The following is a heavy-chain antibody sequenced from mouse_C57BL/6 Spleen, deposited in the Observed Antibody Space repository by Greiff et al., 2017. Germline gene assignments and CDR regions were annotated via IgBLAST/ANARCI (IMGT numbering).Heavy chain of an antibody. J-gene: IGHJ1*03. CDR1: GYTFTSYW. Sequence: VQLQQSGAELAKPGASVKLSCKASGYTFTSYWMHWVKQRPGQGLEWIGYINPSSGYTKYNQKFKDKATLTAGKSSSTAYMQLSSLTYEDSAVYYCARGGREDFYVWGTGTTVTVSS. CDR3: ARGGREDFYV. CDR2: INPSSGYT. V-gene: IGHV1-7*01.